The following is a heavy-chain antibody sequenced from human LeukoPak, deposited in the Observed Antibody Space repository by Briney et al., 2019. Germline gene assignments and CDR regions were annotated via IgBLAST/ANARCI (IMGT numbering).Heavy chain of an antibody. D-gene: IGHD5-24*01. V-gene: IGHV3-11*04. CDR2: IKGNGLTT. CDR3: ARAGEMRYMDA. Sequence: SGGSLRLSCAASGFTFSDYYMTWIRQAPGKGLEWLSHIKGNGLTTYYADSVKGRFTISRDNARNSLFLQMNSLRADDTAIYYCARAGEMRYMDAWGEGTAVTVSS. J-gene: IGHJ6*03. CDR1: GFTFSDYY.